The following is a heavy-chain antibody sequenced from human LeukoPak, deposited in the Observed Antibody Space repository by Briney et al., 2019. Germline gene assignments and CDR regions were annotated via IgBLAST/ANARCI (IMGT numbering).Heavy chain of an antibody. J-gene: IGHJ5*02. V-gene: IGHV3-30*19. D-gene: IGHD6-13*01. CDR1: GFTISSYG. CDR3: ARVWSVSSTPEGWFDP. CDR2: IWYDGSNK. Sequence: GGSLRLSCAASGFTISSYGMHWVRQSPGKGLEWVAVIWYDGSNKYYADSVKGRFTISRDNSKNTLYLQMNSLRAEDTAVYYCARVWSVSSTPEGWFDPWGQGTLVTVSS.